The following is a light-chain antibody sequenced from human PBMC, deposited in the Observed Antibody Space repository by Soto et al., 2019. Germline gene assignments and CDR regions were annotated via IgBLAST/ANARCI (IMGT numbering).Light chain of an antibody. CDR2: DAS. Sequence: EIVLTQSPATLSLSPGERATLSCRASQSIRNHLAWYQQKPGQAPRLLIYDASNRATDIPARFSGSGSGTDFTLTISSLEPEDFAVYYCQQRYTWPPFTFGPGTKEDIK. CDR1: QSIRNH. J-gene: IGKJ3*01. V-gene: IGKV3-11*01. CDR3: QQRYTWPPFT.